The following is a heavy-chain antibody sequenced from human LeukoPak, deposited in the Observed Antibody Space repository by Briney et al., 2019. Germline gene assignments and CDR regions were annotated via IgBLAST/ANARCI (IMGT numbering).Heavy chain of an antibody. CDR1: GFTFSSYS. CDR2: ISSSSSYI. Sequence: GGSLRLSCAASGFTFSSYSMNWVRQAPGKGLEWVSSISSSSSYIYYADSVKGRFTISRDNAKNSLYLQMNSLRAEDTAVYYCESARHYDFWSGYYMGTSFDYWGQGTLVTVSS. J-gene: IGHJ4*02. D-gene: IGHD3-3*01. V-gene: IGHV3-21*01. CDR3: ESARHYDFWSGYYMGTSFDY.